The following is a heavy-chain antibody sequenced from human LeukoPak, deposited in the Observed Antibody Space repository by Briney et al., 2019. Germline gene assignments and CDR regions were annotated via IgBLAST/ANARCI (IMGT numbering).Heavy chain of an antibody. CDR3: ARDRGYSYGDAFDI. CDR1: GGSISRGSYY. D-gene: IGHD5-18*01. V-gene: IGHV4-61*02. Sequence: SETLSLTCTVSGGSISRGSYYWSWIRQPAGKGLEWIGRIYTSGSTNYNPSLKSRVTISVDTSKNQFSLKLSSVTAADTAVYYCARDRGYSYGDAFDIWGQGTMVTVSS. J-gene: IGHJ3*02. CDR2: IYTSGST.